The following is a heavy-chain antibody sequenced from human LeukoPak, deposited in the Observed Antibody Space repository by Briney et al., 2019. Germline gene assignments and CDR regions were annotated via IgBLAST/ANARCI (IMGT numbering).Heavy chain of an antibody. CDR3: ARVATNGYRYGLDY. D-gene: IGHD5-18*01. V-gene: IGHV3-64*01. CDR1: GFTFSNYP. J-gene: IGHJ4*02. Sequence: GGSLRLSCAASGFTFSNYPMRWVRQAPGKGLEYVSAISSNGGSTYYANSVKGRFTISRDNSQNTLYLQMGSLRAEDVAVYYCARVATNGYRYGLDYWGPGILVTVSS. CDR2: ISSNGGST.